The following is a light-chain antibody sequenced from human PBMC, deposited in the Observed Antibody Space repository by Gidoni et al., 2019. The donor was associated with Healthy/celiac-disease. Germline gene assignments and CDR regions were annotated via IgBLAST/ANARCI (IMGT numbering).Light chain of an antibody. J-gene: IGKJ4*01. CDR3: MQALQTPLT. V-gene: IGKV2-28*01. CDR1: PSLLHSNGYNY. CDR2: LGS. Sequence: DIGMTQSPLLLPVTPGEPASISCRSSPSLLHSNGYNYLDWYLQKPGQSPQLLIYLGSNRAAGVPDRFSGSGSGTDFTLKISRVEAEDVGVYYCMQALQTPLTFGGXTKVEIK.